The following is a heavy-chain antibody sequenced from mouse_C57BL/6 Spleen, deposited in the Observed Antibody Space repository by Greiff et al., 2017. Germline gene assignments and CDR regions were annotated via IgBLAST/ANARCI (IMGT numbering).Heavy chain of an antibody. CDR2: IYPGDGDT. J-gene: IGHJ3*01. CDR1: GYAFSSSW. Sequence: QVQLQQSGPELVKPGASVKISCKASGYAFSSSWMNWVKQRPGKGLEWIGRIYPGDGDTNYNGKFKGKATLTADKSSSTAYMQLSSLTSEDSAVYFCASLITRAFAYWGQGTLVTVSA. D-gene: IGHD1-2*01. CDR3: ASLITRAFAY. V-gene: IGHV1-82*01.